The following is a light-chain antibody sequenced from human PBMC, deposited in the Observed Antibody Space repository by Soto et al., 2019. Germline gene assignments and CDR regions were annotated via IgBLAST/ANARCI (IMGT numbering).Light chain of an antibody. J-gene: IGKJ1*01. V-gene: IGKV3-20*01. Sequence: ETVLSQSPATLSLSPGESATLSCRASQSVSTYLAWYQQKPGQAPRLLIYGASSRATGIPDRFSGSGSGTDFTLTISRLEPEDFAVYYCQQYGSSLTFGQGTKVDIK. CDR1: QSVSTY. CDR3: QQYGSSLT. CDR2: GAS.